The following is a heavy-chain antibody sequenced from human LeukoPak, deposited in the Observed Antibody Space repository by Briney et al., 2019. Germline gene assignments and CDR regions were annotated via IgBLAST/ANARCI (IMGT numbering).Heavy chain of an antibody. J-gene: IGHJ4*02. D-gene: IGHD6-13*01. Sequence: GGSLRLSCAASGFTFSSYSMNWVRQAPGKGLEWVANIKQDGNEEDYVDSVRGRFTISRDNAKNSLYLQMNSLRAEDTAVYYCARDEGYISPTHFDYWGQGTLVTVSS. CDR3: ARDEGYISPTHFDY. CDR1: GFTFSSYS. V-gene: IGHV3-7*01. CDR2: IKQDGNEE.